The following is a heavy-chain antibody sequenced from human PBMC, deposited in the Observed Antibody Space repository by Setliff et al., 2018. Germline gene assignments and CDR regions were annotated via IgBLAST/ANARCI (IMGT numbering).Heavy chain of an antibody. CDR3: VRGEMFSTSPRAD. V-gene: IGHV3-23*01. D-gene: IGHD2-2*01. J-gene: IGHJ4*02. CDR1: GFTFSSYA. Sequence: GGSLRLSCAASGFTFSSYAMGWVRQAPGEGLEWVSAISGSGGYTYYADSVKGRFTISRDNSKNTLYLQMDSLRVEDTAVYYCVRGEMFSTSPRADWGQGTQVTVSS. CDR2: ISGSGGYT.